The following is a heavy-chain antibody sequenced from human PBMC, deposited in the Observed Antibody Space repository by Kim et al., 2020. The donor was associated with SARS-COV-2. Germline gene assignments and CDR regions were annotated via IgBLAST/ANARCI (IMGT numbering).Heavy chain of an antibody. Sequence: SETLSLTCTVSGGSISSYYWSWIRQPPGKGLEWIGYIYYSGSTNYNPSLKSRVTISVDTSKNQFSLKLSSVTAADTAVYYCASGGLYSKHYYYMDVWGKG. CDR3: ASGGLYSKHYYYMDV. CDR2: IYYSGST. V-gene: IGHV4-59*01. D-gene: IGHD4-4*01. CDR1: GGSISSYY. J-gene: IGHJ6*03.